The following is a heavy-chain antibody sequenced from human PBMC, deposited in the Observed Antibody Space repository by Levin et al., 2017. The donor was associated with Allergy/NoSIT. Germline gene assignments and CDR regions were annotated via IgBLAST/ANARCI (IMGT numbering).Heavy chain of an antibody. D-gene: IGHD2-2*01. Sequence: GGSLRLSCTASGFTLADYAMTWLRQAPGKGLEWVAYIRSSAYGGTTKYATSVKGRFTVSRDDSKSIAYLQMNSLKTEDTAVYYCSASHYWGQGTLVIVSS. CDR1: GFTLADYA. CDR3: SASHY. CDR2: IRSSAYGGTT. J-gene: IGHJ4*02. V-gene: IGHV3-49*03.